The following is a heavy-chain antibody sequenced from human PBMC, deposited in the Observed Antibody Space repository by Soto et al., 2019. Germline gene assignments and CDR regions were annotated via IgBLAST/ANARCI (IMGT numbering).Heavy chain of an antibody. CDR3: ATDKLWFGELSSLCY. D-gene: IGHD3-10*01. CDR1: GYTLTELS. V-gene: IGHV1-24*01. Sequence: ASVKVSCKVSGYTLTELSMHWVRQAPGKGLEWMGGFDPEDGETIYAQKFQGRVTMTEDTSTDTAYMELSSLRSEDTAVYYCATDKLWFGELSSLCYWGQGTLVTVSS. J-gene: IGHJ4*02. CDR2: FDPEDGET.